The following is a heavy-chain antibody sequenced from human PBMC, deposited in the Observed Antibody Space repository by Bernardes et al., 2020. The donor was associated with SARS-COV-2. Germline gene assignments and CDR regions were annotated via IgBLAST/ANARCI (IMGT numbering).Heavy chain of an antibody. CDR3: ATPLVTIFGVVIDY. D-gene: IGHD3-3*01. CDR1: GFTFSSHS. Sequence: GGSLRLSCAASGFTFSSHSMNWVRQAPGKGLEWVSSISNTGGFISYIDSVKGRFTISRDNAKNSLYLQMNSLRAEDTAVYYCATPLVTIFGVVIDYWGQGTLVTVSS. V-gene: IGHV3-21*01. J-gene: IGHJ4*02. CDR2: ISNTGGFI.